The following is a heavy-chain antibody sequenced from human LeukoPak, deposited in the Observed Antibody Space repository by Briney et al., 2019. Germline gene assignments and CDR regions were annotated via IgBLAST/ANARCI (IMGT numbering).Heavy chain of an antibody. D-gene: IGHD3-22*01. V-gene: IGHV1-8*01. CDR3: TRGGTIYDTILEDPFDI. Sequence: ASVKVSCKASGSTFSSYDINWVRLAPGQGLEWMGWMNPNSGNTGYAQELQGRVAMTRDTSISTAYMELSSLISDDTAVYYCTRGGTIYDTILEDPFDIWGQGTMLTVSS. CDR1: GSTFSSYD. CDR2: MNPNSGNT. J-gene: IGHJ3*02.